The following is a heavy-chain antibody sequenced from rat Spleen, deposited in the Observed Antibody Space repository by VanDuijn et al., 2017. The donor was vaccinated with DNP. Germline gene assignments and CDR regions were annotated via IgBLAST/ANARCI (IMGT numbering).Heavy chain of an antibody. CDR3: ARLIPGSSEMDA. CDR2: ISYSGST. D-gene: IGHD5-1*01. Sequence: VQLKESGPGLVKPSQSLSLTCSVTGSSITSNYWGWIRKFPGNKMEWMAYISYSGSTGYNPSLKSRISITRDTSKNQFFLQLNSVTTEDTATYYCARLIPGSSEMDAWGQGASVTVSS. V-gene: IGHV3-1*01. J-gene: IGHJ4*01. CDR1: GSSITSNY.